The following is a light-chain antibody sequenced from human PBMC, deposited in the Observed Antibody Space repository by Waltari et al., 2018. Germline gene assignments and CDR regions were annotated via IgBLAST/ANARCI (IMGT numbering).Light chain of an antibody. CDR2: KDN. J-gene: IGLJ2*01. Sequence: NFVLTQPHSVSGSPGRTVTISCTRSRGSITSDFVQWYRLRPGSAPTTIVYKDNQRPPVVPHRFSGSIDTSSNSASLTISGLTTEDEADYYCQTCDTTVLIFGGGTQLTVL. V-gene: IGLV6-57*04. CDR1: RGSITSDF. CDR3: QTCDTTVLI.